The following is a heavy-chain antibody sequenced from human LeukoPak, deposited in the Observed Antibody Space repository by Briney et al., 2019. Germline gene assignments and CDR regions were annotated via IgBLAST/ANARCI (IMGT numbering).Heavy chain of an antibody. CDR3: ARMPPSGFFDL. J-gene: IGHJ2*01. Sequence: PGGSLRLSCAASGFTFSSYAMSWIRQPAGKGLEWIGRIYTSGSTNYNPSLKSRVTMSVDTSKNQFSLKLSSVTAADTAVYYCARMPPSGFFDLWGRGTLVTVSS. CDR1: GFTFSSYA. D-gene: IGHD1-1*01. CDR2: IYTSGST. V-gene: IGHV4-4*07.